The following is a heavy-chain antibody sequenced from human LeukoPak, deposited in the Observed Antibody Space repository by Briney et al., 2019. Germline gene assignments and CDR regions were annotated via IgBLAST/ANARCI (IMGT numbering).Heavy chain of an antibody. J-gene: IGHJ6*02. CDR3: ARDRDIVATMDGMDV. Sequence: GGSLRLSCAASGFTFTMFSMNWLRQAPGKGLEWIAFIRGRSDTTYYADSVKGRFTISRDNAKNSLYLQMNSLRAEDTAVYYCARDRDIVATMDGMDVWGQGTTVTVSS. D-gene: IGHD5-12*01. CDR1: GFTFTMFS. V-gene: IGHV3-48*04. CDR2: IRGRSDTT.